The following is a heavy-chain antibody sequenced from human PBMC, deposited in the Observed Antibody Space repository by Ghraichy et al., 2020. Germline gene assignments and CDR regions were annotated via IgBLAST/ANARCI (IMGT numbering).Heavy chain of an antibody. V-gene: IGHV4-39*01. Sequence: SETLSLTCTVSGGSIGSSGYYWGWIRQPPGKGLEWIGSLYYGASSYYNPSLKSRVTISMYTPNNQFSLKLSSVTAADTAIYYCARVGARAAAGVIDYWGQGALFPVSS. D-gene: IGHD6-13*01. CDR2: LYYGASS. CDR1: GGSIGSSGYY. CDR3: ARVGARAAAGVIDY. J-gene: IGHJ4*02.